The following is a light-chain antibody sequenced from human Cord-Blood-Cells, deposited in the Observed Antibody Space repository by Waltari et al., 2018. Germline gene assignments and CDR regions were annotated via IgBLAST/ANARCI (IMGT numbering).Light chain of an antibody. Sequence: DIQMTQSPSTPSASVGDRVTITCRASQSISSWLAWYQQKPGKAPKLLIYDASSLESGVPSRFSGSGSGTEFTLTISRLQPDDFATYYCQQYNSYGTFGQGTKVEIK. J-gene: IGKJ1*01. CDR1: QSISSW. CDR2: DAS. CDR3: QQYNSYGT. V-gene: IGKV1-5*01.